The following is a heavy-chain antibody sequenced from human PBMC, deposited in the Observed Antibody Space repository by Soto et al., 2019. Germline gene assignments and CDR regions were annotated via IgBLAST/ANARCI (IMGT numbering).Heavy chain of an antibody. CDR2: MNPNSANT. CDR3: VRAIRDQLLSDY. CDR1: GYSFTKYD. V-gene: IGHV1-8*01. Sequence: QVQLVQSGAEVRKPGASVKVSCKASGYSFTKYDIAWVRQATGQGLEWKGWMNPNSANTGFAQKFQGRVTMTGDTSISTAYMELNSLTSEDTAVYYCVRAIRDQLLSDYWGQGTLVTVSS. D-gene: IGHD1-26*01. J-gene: IGHJ4*02.